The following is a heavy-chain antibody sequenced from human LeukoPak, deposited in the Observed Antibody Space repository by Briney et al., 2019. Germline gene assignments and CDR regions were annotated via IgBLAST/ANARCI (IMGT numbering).Heavy chain of an antibody. Sequence: SETLSLTCSVSGGSIRNNYWSWIRQPPGKGLEWIGYVSYSGSTDYNPSLKSRVTISVDTSKNQFSLKLSSLTAADTAVYYCARGQWLPVFDFWGQGTLVTVSS. CDR1: GGSIRNNY. CDR3: ARGQWLPVFDF. D-gene: IGHD3-22*01. J-gene: IGHJ4*02. CDR2: VSYSGST. V-gene: IGHV4-59*01.